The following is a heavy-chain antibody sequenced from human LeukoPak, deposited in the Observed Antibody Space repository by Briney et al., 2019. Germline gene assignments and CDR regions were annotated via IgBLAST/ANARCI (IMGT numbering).Heavy chain of an antibody. J-gene: IGHJ4*02. Sequence: GALRLSCAASGFTFSSYEMNWVRQAQGKGLEWVSYISSSGSTKYYTDSVRGRFTNSRDNSKNTLYLQMHSLRAEDTAVYYCAKETSITGAGDFWGQGALVTVSS. V-gene: IGHV3-48*03. CDR2: ISSSGSTK. D-gene: IGHD1-20*01. CDR1: GFTFSSYE. CDR3: AKETSITGAGDF.